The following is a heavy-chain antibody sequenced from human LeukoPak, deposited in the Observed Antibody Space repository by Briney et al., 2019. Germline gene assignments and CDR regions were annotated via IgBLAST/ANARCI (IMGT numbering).Heavy chain of an antibody. V-gene: IGHV1-46*01. J-gene: IGHJ4*02. Sequence: ASVKVSCTASGYTFTSYYVHWVRQAPGQGLEWMGIINPSGGSTSYAQKFQGRVTMTRDTSTSTVYMELSGLRSEDTSVYYCTRDDASRKTFNYWGQGTLVTVSS. D-gene: IGHD2-2*01. CDR2: INPSGGST. CDR3: TRDDASRKTFNY. CDR1: GYTFTSYY.